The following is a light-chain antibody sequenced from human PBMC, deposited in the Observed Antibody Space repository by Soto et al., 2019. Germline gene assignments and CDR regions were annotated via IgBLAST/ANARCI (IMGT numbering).Light chain of an antibody. CDR1: QSVYGTY. CDR3: QQYNSYYPA. Sequence: LLTQSPGTLSLSPLDRATTSVRGSQSVYGTYLAWYQQRTGQAPRLLIYGASSRATGIPDRFSGSGSGTEFTLTISSLQPDDFATYYCQQYNSYYPALGQGTKVDIK. CDR2: GAS. V-gene: IGKV3-20*01. J-gene: IGKJ1*01.